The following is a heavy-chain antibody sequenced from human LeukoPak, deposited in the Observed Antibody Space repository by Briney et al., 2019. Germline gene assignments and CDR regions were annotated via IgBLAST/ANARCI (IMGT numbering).Heavy chain of an antibody. CDR3: AKRQSIVADGSMGYHGMDV. CDR1: GFPFSSYA. J-gene: IGHJ6*02. CDR2: ISGSGGST. D-gene: IGHD6-13*01. Sequence: TGGSLRLSCVASGFPFSSYAVTWVRQAPGKGLEWVSGISGSGGSTYYADSVRGRFTISRDNSRNTLYLQMNSLRAEDTAVCYCAKRQSIVADGSMGYHGMDVWGQATTVTVSS. V-gene: IGHV3-23*01.